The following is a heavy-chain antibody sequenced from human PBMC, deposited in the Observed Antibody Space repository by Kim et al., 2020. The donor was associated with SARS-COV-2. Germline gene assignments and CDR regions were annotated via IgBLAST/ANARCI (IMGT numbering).Heavy chain of an antibody. CDR3: ARDSIPLRYFDWLSGTYYYGMDV. D-gene: IGHD3-9*01. Sequence: ASVKVSCKASGYTFTGYYMHWVRQAPGQGLEWMGWINPNSGGTNYAQKFQGRVTMTRDTSISTAYMELSRLRSDDTAVYYCARDSIPLRYFDWLSGTYYYGMDVWGQGTTVTVSS. CDR2: INPNSGGT. CDR1: GYTFTGYY. J-gene: IGHJ6*02. V-gene: IGHV1-2*02.